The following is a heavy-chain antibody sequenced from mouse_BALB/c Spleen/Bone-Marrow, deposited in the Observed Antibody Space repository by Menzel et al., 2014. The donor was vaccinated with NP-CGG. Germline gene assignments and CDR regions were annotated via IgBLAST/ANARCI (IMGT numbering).Heavy chain of an antibody. V-gene: IGHV3-6*02. CDR3: ARDWDGYYFDY. Sequence: EVKLMESGPGLVKPSQSLSLTCSVTGYSIXSGYYWNWIRQFPGNKLEWTGYISYDGSNNYNPSLKNRISITRDTSKNQFFLKLNSVTTEDTATYYCARDWDGYYFDYWGQGTTLTVSS. D-gene: IGHD2-3*01. CDR1: GYSIXSGYY. J-gene: IGHJ2*01. CDR2: ISYDGSN.